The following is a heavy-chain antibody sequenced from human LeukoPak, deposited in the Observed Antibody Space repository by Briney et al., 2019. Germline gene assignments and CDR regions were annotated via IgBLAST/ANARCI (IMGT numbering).Heavy chain of an antibody. D-gene: IGHD4-17*01. Sequence: SVKVSCKASGGTFSSYAISWVRQAPGQGLEWMGRIIPIFGTANYAQKFQGRVTITTDESTSTAYMELSSLRSEDTAVYYCAVHDYGDYHSGYWGQGTLVTVSS. CDR1: GGTFSSYA. V-gene: IGHV1-69*05. CDR3: AVHDYGDYHSGY. J-gene: IGHJ4*02. CDR2: IIPIFGTA.